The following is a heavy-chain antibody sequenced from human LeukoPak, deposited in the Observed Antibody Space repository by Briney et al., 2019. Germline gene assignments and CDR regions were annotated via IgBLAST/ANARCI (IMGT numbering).Heavy chain of an antibody. J-gene: IGHJ4*02. CDR1: GVPISIYH. V-gene: IGHV4-59*01. CDR3: ASAPNENFFDY. Sequence: PSETLSLTCNVAGVPISIYHWSWIRQAPGKGLEWIGYISYSGDTNYNPSLKSRVTISQDTSTNQFTLKLTSVTAADTAIYDCASAPNENFFDYWGQGTLATVSS. CDR2: ISYSGDT.